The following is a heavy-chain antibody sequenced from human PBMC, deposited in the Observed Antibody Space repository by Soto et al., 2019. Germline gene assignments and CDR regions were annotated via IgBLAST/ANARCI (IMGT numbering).Heavy chain of an antibody. CDR3: ARVDDY. V-gene: IGHV4-34*01. Sequence: QVQLQQWGAGLLKPSETLSLTCAVYGGSFSGYYWSWIRQPPGKGLEWIGEINHRGSTKYNPSLKSRLTISVDTSKNQFSLKLNSVTAADTAVYYCARVDDYWGQGTLVTVSS. CDR2: INHRGST. J-gene: IGHJ4*02. CDR1: GGSFSGYY.